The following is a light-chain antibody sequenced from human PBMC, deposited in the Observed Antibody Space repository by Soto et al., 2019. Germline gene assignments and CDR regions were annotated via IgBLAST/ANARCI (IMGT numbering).Light chain of an antibody. CDR1: NSDIGGYNY. CDR3: SSYTSRSTLGV. V-gene: IGLV2-14*03. J-gene: IGLJ2*01. Sequence: QSVLTQPASVSGSPGQSITISCTGTNSDIGGYNYVSWYQQHPGKAPKLMIYDVSNRPSGVSYRFSGYKSGNTASLTISGLQAEDEADYYCSSYTSRSTLGVFGGGTKLTVL. CDR2: DVS.